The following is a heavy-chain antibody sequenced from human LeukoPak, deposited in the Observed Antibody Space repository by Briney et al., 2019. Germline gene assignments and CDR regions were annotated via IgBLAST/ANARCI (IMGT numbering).Heavy chain of an antibody. V-gene: IGHV4-34*01. CDR1: GGSFSGYY. D-gene: IGHD5-18*01. CDR2: INHSGST. J-gene: IGHJ4*02. CDR3: ARAVDTAIVRFDY. Sequence: NSSETLSLTCAVYGGSFSGYYWSWIRQPPGKGLEWIGEINHSGSTNYNPSLKSRVTISVDTSKNQFSLKLSSVTAADTAVYYCARAVDTAIVRFDYWGQGTLVTVSS.